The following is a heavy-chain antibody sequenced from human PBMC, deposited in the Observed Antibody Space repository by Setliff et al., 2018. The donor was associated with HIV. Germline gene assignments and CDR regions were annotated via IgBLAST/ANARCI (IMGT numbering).Heavy chain of an antibody. J-gene: IGHJ3*02. CDR2: ITPMFGTL. Sequence: SVKVSCKASGGTFSSYAINWVRQAPGQGLEWMGGITPMFGTLNFAQKFQGRVTITTDESTSTAYMELNSLRSEDTAVYYCARGHSHGYGYSGSYGPFDIWGQGTMVTVSS. V-gene: IGHV1-69*05. CDR3: ARGHSHGYGYSGSYGPFDI. CDR1: GGTFSSYA. D-gene: IGHD1-26*01.